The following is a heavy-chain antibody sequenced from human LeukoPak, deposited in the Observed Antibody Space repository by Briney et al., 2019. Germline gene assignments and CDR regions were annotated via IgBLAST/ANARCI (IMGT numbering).Heavy chain of an antibody. CDR1: GGSFNGYY. CDR3: ARGVGGVRGVINFDY. V-gene: IGHV4-34*01. CDR2: INHSGST. Sequence: TSETLSLTCAVYGGSFNGYYWSWIRQPPGKGLEWIGEINHSGSTNYNPSLKSRVTISVDKSKNQFSLKLSSVTAADTAVYYCARGVGGVRGVINFDYWGQGTLVTVSS. D-gene: IGHD3-10*01. J-gene: IGHJ4*02.